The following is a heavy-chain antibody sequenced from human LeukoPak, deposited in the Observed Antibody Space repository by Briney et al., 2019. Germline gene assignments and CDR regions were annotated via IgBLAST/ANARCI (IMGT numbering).Heavy chain of an antibody. V-gene: IGHV3-21*01. D-gene: IGHD2-15*01. CDR3: ARDGGGGLDY. CDR2: ISISSNYI. Sequence: GGSLRLSCVASGFRFSGFDMNWVRQAPGKGLEWVSCISISSNYIYYPDSVKGRFTISRDNAKNSLYLQMNSLRAEDTAVYYCARDGGGGLDYWGQGTLVTVSS. CDR1: GFRFSGFD. J-gene: IGHJ4*02.